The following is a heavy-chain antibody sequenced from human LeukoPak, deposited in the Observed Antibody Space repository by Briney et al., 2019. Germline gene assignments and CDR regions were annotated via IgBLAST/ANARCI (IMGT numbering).Heavy chain of an antibody. CDR2: ISAYNGNT. Sequence: ASVKVSCKASGYNFATYGITWVRQAPGQGLEWMGWISAYNGNTNYAQKLQGRVTMTTDTSTSTAYMELRSPRSDDTAVYYCARNRGSSSPGEYGKDVWGQGTTVTVSS. J-gene: IGHJ6*02. D-gene: IGHD6-13*01. CDR3: ARNRGSSSPGEYGKDV. V-gene: IGHV1-18*01. CDR1: GYNFATYG.